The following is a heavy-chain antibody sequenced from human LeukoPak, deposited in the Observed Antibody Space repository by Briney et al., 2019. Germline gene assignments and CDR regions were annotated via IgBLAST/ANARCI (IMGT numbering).Heavy chain of an antibody. D-gene: IGHD3-10*01. CDR1: GGSISSSNW. Sequence: SETLSLTCTVSGGSISSSNWWNWVRQPPGKGLEWIGEIYHSGSTNYNPSLKSRVTISVDKSKNQFSLKLTSVTAADTAVYYCARLDPGKEYYFDYWGQGTLVTVSS. CDR2: IYHSGST. CDR3: ARLDPGKEYYFDY. V-gene: IGHV4-4*02. J-gene: IGHJ4*02.